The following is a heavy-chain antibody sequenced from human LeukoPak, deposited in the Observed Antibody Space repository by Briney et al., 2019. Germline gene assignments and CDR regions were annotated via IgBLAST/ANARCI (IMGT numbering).Heavy chain of an antibody. V-gene: IGHV4-59*01. CDR1: GGSISSYY. D-gene: IGHD1-26*01. CDR3: ARDVKFIGGSYGAFDI. Sequence: SETLSLTCTVSGGSISSYYWSWIRQPPGKGREWIGYIYYRGSTNYNPSLKSRVTISVDTSKNQFSLKLSSVTAADTAVCYCARDVKFIGGSYGAFDIWGQGTMVTVSS. CDR2: IYYRGST. J-gene: IGHJ3*02.